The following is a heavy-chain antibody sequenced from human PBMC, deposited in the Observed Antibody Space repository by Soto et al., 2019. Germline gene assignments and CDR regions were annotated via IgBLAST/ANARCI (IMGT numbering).Heavy chain of an antibody. CDR2: ISWNSDSI. J-gene: IGHJ6*02. V-gene: IGHV3-9*01. D-gene: IGHD3-3*01. Sequence: PVGSLRLSCAASGFTFDDYAMHWVRQAPGKGLEWVSGISWNSDSIGYADSVKGRFTISRDNAKNSLYLQMNSLRAEDTALYYCAKSPSRAYYDFWSGSTYGMDVWGQGTTVTVSS. CDR1: GFTFDDYA. CDR3: AKSPSRAYYDFWSGSTYGMDV.